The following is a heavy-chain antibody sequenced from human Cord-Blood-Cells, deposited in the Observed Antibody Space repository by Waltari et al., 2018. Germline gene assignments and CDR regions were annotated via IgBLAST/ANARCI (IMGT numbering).Heavy chain of an antibody. D-gene: IGHD6-13*01. J-gene: IGHJ4*02. CDR3: ARGSYSSSWYVVDY. CDR1: GGTFSSYA. Sequence: QVQLVQSGAEVKKPGSSVKVSCKASGGTFSSYAISWVRQAPGQGLEWMGGSIPIFGTANYAQKFQGRVTITADESTSTAYMELSSLRSEDTAVYYCARGSYSSSWYVVDYWGQGTLVTVSS. V-gene: IGHV1-69*01. CDR2: SIPIFGTA.